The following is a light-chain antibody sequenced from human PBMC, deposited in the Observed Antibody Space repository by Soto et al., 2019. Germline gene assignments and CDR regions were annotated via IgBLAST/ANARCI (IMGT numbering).Light chain of an antibody. V-gene: IGKV1-12*01. Sequence: DIRMTQSPSSVSASVGDRVIITCRVSQDISRWLAWYQQKPGRAPNLLIYSASSLLSGVPSRFSGSGSGTDFTLTISNLQPEDFATYYCQQASSFAITFGGGTKVEI. CDR1: QDISRW. CDR2: SAS. J-gene: IGKJ4*01. CDR3: QQASSFAIT.